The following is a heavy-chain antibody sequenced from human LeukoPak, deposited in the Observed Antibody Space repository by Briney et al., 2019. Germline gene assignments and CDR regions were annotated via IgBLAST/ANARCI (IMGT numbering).Heavy chain of an antibody. D-gene: IGHD1-26*01. CDR3: ARVRGSYHFDY. CDR2: ITSSSSAI. CDR1: GFTFSDYS. V-gene: IGHV3-48*01. J-gene: IGHJ4*02. Sequence: GGSLRLSCAASGFTFSDYSMNWVRQAPGTGLEGVSYITSSSSAIYYADSVKSRFTISRDNAKNSLYLQMNSLRAEDTAVYYCARVRGSYHFDYWGQGTLVTVSS.